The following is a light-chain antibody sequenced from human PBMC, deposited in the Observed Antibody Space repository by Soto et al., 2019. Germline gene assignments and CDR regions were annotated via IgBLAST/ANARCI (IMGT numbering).Light chain of an antibody. CDR2: DAS. V-gene: IGKV1-5*01. CDR1: QSISSW. J-gene: IGKJ3*01. CDR3: QQYKSYPFT. Sequence: DIQMTQSPSTLSASVGDRVTITCRASQSISSWLAWYQQKPGKAPNLLIYDASSLESGVPSRFSGSASGTEFSLTLSTLQPYDCASYYCQQYKSYPFTFGPGSKVDIK.